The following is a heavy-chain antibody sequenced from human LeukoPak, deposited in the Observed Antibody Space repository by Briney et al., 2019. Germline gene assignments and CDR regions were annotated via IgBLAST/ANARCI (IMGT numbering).Heavy chain of an antibody. CDR1: GGSFSGYY. Sequence: SETLSLTCAVYGGSFSGYYWSWIRQPPGKGLEWIGEINHSGSTNYNPSLKSRVTISVDTSRNQFSLKLSSVTAADTAVYYCARVPKTYYYDSSGEDDAFDIWGQGTMVTVSS. CDR2: INHSGST. CDR3: ARVPKTYYYDSSGEDDAFDI. V-gene: IGHV4-34*01. D-gene: IGHD3-22*01. J-gene: IGHJ3*02.